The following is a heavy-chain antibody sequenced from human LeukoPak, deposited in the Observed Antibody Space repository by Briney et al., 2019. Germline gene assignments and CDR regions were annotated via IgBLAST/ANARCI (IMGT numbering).Heavy chain of an antibody. CDR1: GDSINSSNSY. D-gene: IGHD2-2*01. J-gene: IGHJ6*03. CDR3: ARSRYCSSTSCYNYYYYMDV. CDR2: LYYSGRS. V-gene: IGHV4-39*07. Sequence: SETLSLTCTVSGDSINSSNSYRGWIRQPPGKGLEWIGSLYYSGRSYYNPSLKSRVTISADTSKNQISLKLSSVTAADTAVYYCARSRYCSSTSCYNYYYYMDVWGKGTTVTVSS.